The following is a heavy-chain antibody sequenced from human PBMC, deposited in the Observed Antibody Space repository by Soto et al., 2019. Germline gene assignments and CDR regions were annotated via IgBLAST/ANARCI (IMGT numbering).Heavy chain of an antibody. CDR2: ISGGAGTT. D-gene: IGHD3-3*01. CDR3: ASLGWNIPLFGS. CDR1: GFTFSNSG. V-gene: IGHV3-23*01. J-gene: IGHJ4*02. Sequence: EVQLLESGGGLVQPGGSLRLSCAASGFTFSNSGMSWVRQAPGKGLEWVSGISGGAGTTYYAESVKGRFTISRDNSEKTLYLQMNSLRAEDTAVYYCASLGWNIPLFGSRGQGTLVTVSS.